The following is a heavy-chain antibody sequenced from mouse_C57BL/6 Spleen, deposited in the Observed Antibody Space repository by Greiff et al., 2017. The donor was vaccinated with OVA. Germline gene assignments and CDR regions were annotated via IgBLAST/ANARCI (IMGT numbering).Heavy chain of an antibody. J-gene: IGHJ1*03. CDR1: GFTFNTYA. D-gene: IGHD2-3*01. V-gene: IGHV10-3*01. CDR2: IRSKSSNYAT. Sequence: EVQVVESGGGLVQPKGSLKLSCAASGFTFNTYAMHWVRQAPGKGLEWVARIRSKSSNYATYYADSVKDRFTISRDDSQSMLYLQMNNLKTEDTAMYYCVRDGDYDGYYAYWYFDVWGTGTTVTVSS. CDR3: VRDGDYDGYYAYWYFDV.